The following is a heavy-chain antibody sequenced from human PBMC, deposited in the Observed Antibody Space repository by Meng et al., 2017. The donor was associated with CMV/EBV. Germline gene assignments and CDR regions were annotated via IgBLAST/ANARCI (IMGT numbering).Heavy chain of an antibody. Sequence: QVQLVHSGAEVKKTGASVNVPCKASGYTFTGYYMHWVRQAPGQGLEWMGWINPNSGGTNYAQKFQGRVTMTRDTSISTAYMELSRLRSDDTAVYYCARQHNSSSWIINWFDPWGQGTLVTVSS. J-gene: IGHJ5*02. V-gene: IGHV1-2*02. D-gene: IGHD6-13*01. CDR3: ARQHNSSSWIINWFDP. CDR2: INPNSGGT. CDR1: GYTFTGYY.